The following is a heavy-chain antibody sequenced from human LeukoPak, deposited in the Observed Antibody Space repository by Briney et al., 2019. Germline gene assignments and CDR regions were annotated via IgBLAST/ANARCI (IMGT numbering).Heavy chain of an antibody. Sequence: GESLRLSCAASGFTFSSYAMSWVRQAPGKGLEWVSVISGGGGSTYYADSVKGRFTISRDNSKNTLYLQMNSLRAEDTAVYYCAKTFKINAYFDYWGQGTLVTVSS. CDR3: AKTFKINAYFDY. V-gene: IGHV3-23*01. CDR1: GFTFSSYA. CDR2: ISGGGGST. J-gene: IGHJ4*02. D-gene: IGHD3-16*01.